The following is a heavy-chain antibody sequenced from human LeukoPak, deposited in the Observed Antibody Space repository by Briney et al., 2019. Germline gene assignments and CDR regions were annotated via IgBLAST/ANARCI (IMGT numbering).Heavy chain of an antibody. CDR1: GGSIRSYY. CDR2: IYYSGST. V-gene: IGHV4-59*01. D-gene: IGHD6-13*01. J-gene: IGHJ5*02. CDR3: ARDGSSWSGGTWFDP. Sequence: SETLSLTCTVSGGSIRSYYWSWIRQPPGKGLEWIGYIYYSGSTDYNPSLKSRVTISINTSKNQFSLKLTSVTAADTAVYYCARDGSSWSGGTWFDPWGQGTLVTVSS.